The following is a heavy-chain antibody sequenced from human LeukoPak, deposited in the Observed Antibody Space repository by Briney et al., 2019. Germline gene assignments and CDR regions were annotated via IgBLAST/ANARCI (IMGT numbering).Heavy chain of an antibody. V-gene: IGHV4-34*01. J-gene: IGHJ4*02. Sequence: PSETLSLTCAVYGGSFSGYYWSWIRQPPGKGLEWIGEINHSGNTNYNPSLKSRVTISVDTSKNQFSLKLSSVTAADTAVYYCARERITYYYDSSGYPKKSEFDYWGQGTLVTVSS. CDR3: ARERITYYYDSSGYPKKSEFDY. CDR1: GGSFSGYY. D-gene: IGHD3-22*01. CDR2: INHSGNT.